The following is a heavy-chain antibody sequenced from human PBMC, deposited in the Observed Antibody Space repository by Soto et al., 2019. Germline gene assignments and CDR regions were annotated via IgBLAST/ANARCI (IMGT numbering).Heavy chain of an antibody. J-gene: IGHJ3*02. CDR1: GFSLSTSGVS. Sequence: QITLKESGPTLVKPTQPLTLTCTFSGFSLSTSGVSVGWIRQPPGKALEWLALIYWDDDKRYNPSLKSRVTIXKXXSKNQVILTMSNMDPVDTATYYCAHGSGATDDFDIWGQGTMVTVSS. CDR3: AHGSGATDDFDI. D-gene: IGHD6-19*01. V-gene: IGHV2-5*02. CDR2: IYWDDDK.